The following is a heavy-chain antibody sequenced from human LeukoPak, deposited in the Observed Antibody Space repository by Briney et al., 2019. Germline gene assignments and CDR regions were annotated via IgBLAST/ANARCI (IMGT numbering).Heavy chain of an antibody. CDR3: ARVRTPRWGFDY. J-gene: IGHJ4*02. CDR2: ITSSSSYV. D-gene: IGHD1/OR15-1a*01. CDR1: GFTFSTYN. Sequence: GGSLRLSCEASGFTFSTYNMNWVRQAPGKRLEWVSSITSSSSYVFYADSVKGRFTISRDNAKNSLYLQMNSLRAEDTAVYYCARVRTPRWGFDYWGQGTLVTVSS. V-gene: IGHV3-21*01.